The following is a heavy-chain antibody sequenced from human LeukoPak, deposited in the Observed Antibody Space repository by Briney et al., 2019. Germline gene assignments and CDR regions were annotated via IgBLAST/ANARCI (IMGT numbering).Heavy chain of an antibody. CDR2: ISYEGSNK. D-gene: IGHD2-2*01. Sequence: PGGSLRLSCAASGFTFSSYGMHWVRQAPGKGLEWVAVISYEGSNKYYGDSVKGRFTISRDNSRNTLYLQMNSLRAEDTAVYYCARDSGRGVVVPAARAGYWGQGTLVTVSS. CDR1: GFTFSSYG. CDR3: ARDSGRGVVVPAARAGY. J-gene: IGHJ4*02. V-gene: IGHV3-30*03.